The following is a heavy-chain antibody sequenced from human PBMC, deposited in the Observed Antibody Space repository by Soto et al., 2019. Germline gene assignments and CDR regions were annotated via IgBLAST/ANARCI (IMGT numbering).Heavy chain of an antibody. J-gene: IGHJ5*02. D-gene: IGHD3-3*01. CDR2: ISGYNGIT. V-gene: IGHV1-18*01. Sequence: QVQLVQSGAEVKKPGASVKVSCKASGYTFSSTGISWVRQAPGQGLEWMGWISGYNGITNFAQKFQGRVTMTMDSSTSTAYMELRSLRSDDTAVYYCARGRSLFGMIINDWFDPWGQGTLVAVSS. CDR3: ARGRSLFGMIINDWFDP. CDR1: GYTFSSTG.